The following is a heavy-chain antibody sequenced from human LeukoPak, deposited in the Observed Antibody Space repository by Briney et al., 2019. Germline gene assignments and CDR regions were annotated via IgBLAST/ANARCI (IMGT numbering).Heavy chain of an antibody. CDR1: GFTFSSYA. J-gene: IGHJ6*02. Sequence: GGSLRLSCAASGFTFSSYAMHWVRQAPGKGLEWVAVISYDGSNKYYADSVKGRFTISRDNSKNTLYPQMNSLRAEDTAVYYCARDSHSSGWYQPYYYYGMDVWGQGTTVTVYS. V-gene: IGHV3-30-3*01. CDR2: ISYDGSNK. CDR3: ARDSHSSGWYQPYYYYGMDV. D-gene: IGHD6-19*01.